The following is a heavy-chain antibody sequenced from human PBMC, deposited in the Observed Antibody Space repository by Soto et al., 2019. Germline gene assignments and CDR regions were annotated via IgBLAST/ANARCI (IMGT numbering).Heavy chain of an antibody. CDR2: IDPSDSYT. CDR1: GYSFTSYW. CDR3: ARHSIVVVKSRRGLGNDAFDI. Sequence: GASVKVSCKGSGYSFTSYWISWVRQMPGKGLEWMGRIDPSDSYTNYSPSFQGHVTISADKSISTAYLQWSSLKASDTAMYYCARHSIVVVKSRRGLGNDAFDIWGQGTMVTVSS. D-gene: IGHD3-22*01. V-gene: IGHV5-10-1*01. J-gene: IGHJ3*02.